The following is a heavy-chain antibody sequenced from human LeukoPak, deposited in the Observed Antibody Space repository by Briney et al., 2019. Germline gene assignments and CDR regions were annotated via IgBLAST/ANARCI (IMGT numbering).Heavy chain of an antibody. Sequence: ASVKVSCKASGYTFTGYYMHWVRQAPGPGLEWMGWINPNSGGTNYAQKFHGRVTMTRYRYIRKAYMDLTMLRLDEPAAHDFAGAVAVAVPGPDYWGQGTLVTVSS. V-gene: IGHV1-2*02. D-gene: IGHD6-19*01. CDR1: GYTFTGYY. J-gene: IGHJ4*02. CDR3: AGAVAVAVPGPDY. CDR2: INPNSGGT.